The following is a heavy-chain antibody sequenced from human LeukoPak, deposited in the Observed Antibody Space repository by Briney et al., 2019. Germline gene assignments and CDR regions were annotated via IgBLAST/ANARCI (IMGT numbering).Heavy chain of an antibody. CDR2: INHSGST. CDR1: GGSFSGYY. Sequence: SETLSLTCAIYGGSFSGYYWSWIRQPPGKGLEWIGEINHSGSTNYNPSLKSRVTISVDTSKNQFSLKLSSVTAADTAVYYCARPFDPWGQGTLVTVSS. V-gene: IGHV4-34*01. CDR3: ARPFDP. J-gene: IGHJ5*02.